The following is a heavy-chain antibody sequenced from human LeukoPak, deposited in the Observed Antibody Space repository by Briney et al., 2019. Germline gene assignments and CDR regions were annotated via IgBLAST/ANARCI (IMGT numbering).Heavy chain of an antibody. V-gene: IGHV3-23*01. CDR3: AKSQEDDSSGYYYSNFDS. CDR2: ISGSGDTT. CDR1: GFTFSKYP. D-gene: IGHD3-22*01. J-gene: IGHJ4*02. Sequence: GGSLRLSCVASGFTFSKYPMSWVRQAPGKGLEWVSAISGSGDTTYYADSVKGRFTISRDRSSNTLYLQMNSLRAEDTAVYYCAKSQEDDSSGYYYSNFDSWGQGTLVTVSS.